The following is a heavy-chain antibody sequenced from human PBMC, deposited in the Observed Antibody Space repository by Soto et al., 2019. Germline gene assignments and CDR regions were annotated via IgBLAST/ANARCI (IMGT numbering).Heavy chain of an antibody. CDR1: GYTFTGYY. CDR2: INPNSGGT. J-gene: IGHJ6*02. Sequence: ASVKVSCKASGYTFTGYYMHWVRQAPGQGLEWMGWINPNSGGTNYAQKFQGGVTMTRDTSISTAYMELSRLRSDDTAVYYCARDDITYYDRSVPRNGMDVRGQGITVTFS. V-gene: IGHV1-2*02. D-gene: IGHD3-10*01. CDR3: ARDDITYYDRSVPRNGMDV.